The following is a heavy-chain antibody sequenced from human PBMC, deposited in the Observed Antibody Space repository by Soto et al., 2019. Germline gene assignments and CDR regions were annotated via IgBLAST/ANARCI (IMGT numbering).Heavy chain of an antibody. CDR3: ARSAVYHSFDF. CDR2: ISHLETT. CDR1: GVTMSSGYYS. J-gene: IGHJ4*02. Sequence: SETLSLTCTVYGVTMSSGYYSWSWIRQSPGQGLDWHGYISHLETTCYNPSFKSRLSLSIDRTSNQFSLSLSSMTAADQAVYYCARSAVYHSFDFWGQGIQVTVSS. D-gene: IGHD3-16*02. V-gene: IGHV4-30-2*06.